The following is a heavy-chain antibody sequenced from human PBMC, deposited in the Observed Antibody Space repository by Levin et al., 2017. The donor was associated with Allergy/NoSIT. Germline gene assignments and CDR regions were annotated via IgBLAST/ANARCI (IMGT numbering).Heavy chain of an antibody. CDR2: IYSGGST. D-gene: IGHD5-12*01. J-gene: IGHJ3*02. V-gene: IGHV3-53*01. CDR1: GFTVSSNY. Sequence: GGSLRLSCAASGFTVSSNYMSWVRQAPGKGLEWVSVIYSGGSTYYADSVKGRFTISRDNSKNTLYLQMNSLRAEDTAVYYCARPAQRGTRIDAFDIWGQGTMVTVSS. CDR3: ARPAQRGTRIDAFDI.